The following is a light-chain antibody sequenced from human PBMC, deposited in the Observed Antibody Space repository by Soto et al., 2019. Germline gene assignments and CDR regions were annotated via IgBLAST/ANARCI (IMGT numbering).Light chain of an antibody. V-gene: IGKV1-39*01. CDR1: QSIGRN. CDR3: QQSYNTPWT. Sequence: DIQMTQSPSSLSASVRDRVTITCRSSQSIGRNLNWYLQKPGKAPKLLVYAASHLQSGVPSRFSGSGSGTAFTLIISSLQPEDSATYYCQQSYNTPWTFGQGTKVDIK. J-gene: IGKJ1*01. CDR2: AAS.